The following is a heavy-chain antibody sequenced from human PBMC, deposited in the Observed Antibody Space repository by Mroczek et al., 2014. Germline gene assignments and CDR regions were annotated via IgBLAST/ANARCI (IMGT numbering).Heavy chain of an antibody. D-gene: IGHD3-3*01. J-gene: IGHJ4*02. CDR1: GFTFSSYA. CDR2: ISGSGGST. Sequence: VQLVESGGGLVQPGGSLRLSCAASGFTFSSYAMSWVRQAPGKGLEWVSAISGSGGSTYYADSVKGRFTISRDNSKNTLYLQMNSLRAEDTAVYYCAKYHTSRVLEWLLYIYTYYFDYWAREPWSPSPQ. CDR3: AKYHTSRVLEWLLYIYTYYFDY. V-gene: IGHV3-23*04.